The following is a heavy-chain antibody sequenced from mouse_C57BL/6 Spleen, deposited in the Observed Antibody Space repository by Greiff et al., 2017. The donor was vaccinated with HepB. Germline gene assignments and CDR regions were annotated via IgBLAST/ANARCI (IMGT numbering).Heavy chain of an antibody. CDR1: GFTFSDYG. J-gene: IGHJ1*03. Sequence: DVKLVESGGGLVKPGGSLKLSCAASGFTFSDYGMHWVRQAPEKGLEWVAYISSGSSTIYYADTVKGRFTISRDNAKNTLFLQMTSLRSEDTAMYYCARGSYPWYFDVWGTGTTVTVSS. CDR3: ARGSYPWYFDV. CDR2: ISSGSSTI. V-gene: IGHV5-17*01. D-gene: IGHD6-1*01.